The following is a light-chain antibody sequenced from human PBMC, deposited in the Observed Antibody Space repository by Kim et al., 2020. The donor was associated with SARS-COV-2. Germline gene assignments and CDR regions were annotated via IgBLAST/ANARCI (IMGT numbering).Light chain of an antibody. CDR2: RTS. CDR1: QRISNW. Sequence: SASVGDRVTNTCRAGQRISNWVAWYQHRPGKAPRLLIYRTSRLQSGVSSRFIGSGSGTEFTLTINSLQPDDLATYYCLQYNGYSNTFGRGTKLEI. V-gene: IGKV1-5*03. CDR3: LQYNGYSNT. J-gene: IGKJ2*01.